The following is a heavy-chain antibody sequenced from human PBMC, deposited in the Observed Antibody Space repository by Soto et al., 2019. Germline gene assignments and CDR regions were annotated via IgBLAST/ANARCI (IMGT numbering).Heavy chain of an antibody. CDR2: IYNSENT. V-gene: IGHV4-59*08. Sequence: SETLSLTCTVSGGSISSYYWSWIRQPPGKGLEWIGYIYNSENTNYNPSLKSRVTISVDTSKNQFSLKLSSVTAADTAVYYCARHVSIYSGYDSGVWGQGTMVTVSS. CDR3: ARHVSIYSGYDSGV. D-gene: IGHD5-12*01. CDR1: GGSISSYY. J-gene: IGHJ3*01.